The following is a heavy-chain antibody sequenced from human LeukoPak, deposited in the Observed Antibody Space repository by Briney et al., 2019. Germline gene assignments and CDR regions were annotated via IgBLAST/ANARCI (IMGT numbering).Heavy chain of an antibody. CDR2: INPNSDDT. CDR3: ARGYCSNGVCYVRPFDP. D-gene: IGHD2-8*01. J-gene: IGHJ5*02. V-gene: IGHV1-2*02. Sequence: ASVKVSCKASGYTFTGYYIHWVRQAPGQGLEWMGWINPNSDDTEYAQKFQGRVTMTRDTSISTAYVELSRLRSDDTAVYYCARGYCSNGVCYVRPFDPWGQGTLVTVSS. CDR1: GYTFTGYY.